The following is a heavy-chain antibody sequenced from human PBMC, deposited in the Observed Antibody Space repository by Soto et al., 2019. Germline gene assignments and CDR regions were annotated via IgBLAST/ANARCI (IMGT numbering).Heavy chain of an antibody. CDR1: GDSVSSNSAA. V-gene: IGHV6-1*01. J-gene: IGHJ3*02. D-gene: IGHD3-3*01. CDR3: ARTTTRITIFGVVIPDAFDI. Sequence: SQTLSLTCAISGDSVSSNSAAWNWIRQSPSRGLEWLGRTYYRSKWYNDYAVSVKSRITINPDTSKNQSSLQLNSVTPEDTAVYYCARTTTRITIFGVVIPDAFDIWGQGTMVTVSS. CDR2: TYYRSKWYN.